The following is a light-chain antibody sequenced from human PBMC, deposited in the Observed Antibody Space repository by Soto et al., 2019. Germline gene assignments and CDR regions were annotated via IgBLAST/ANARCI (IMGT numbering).Light chain of an antibody. J-gene: IGLJ1*01. Sequence: QPALNRPASVSGSPGQAITISNKQNSSDVGVYNYVSWYQQHPGKAPKLMIYDVSNRPSGVSNRFSGSKSGNTASLTISGLQAEDEADYYCTSYTTSSTYVVGTGTKVTVL. CDR1: SSDVGVYNY. V-gene: IGLV2-14*01. CDR3: TSYTTSSTYV. CDR2: DVS.